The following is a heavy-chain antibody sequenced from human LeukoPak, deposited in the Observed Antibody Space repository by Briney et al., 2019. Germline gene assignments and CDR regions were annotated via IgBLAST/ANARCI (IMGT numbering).Heavy chain of an antibody. D-gene: IGHD2-2*01. J-gene: IGHJ4*02. CDR3: ARGPRYCSSTSCPPYY. Sequence: GSXVXXXCKAXGGTFSSYAISWVRQAPGQGLEWMGGXXXIFGTANYAQKFQGRVTITADESTSSAYMELSSLRSEDTAVYYCARGPRYCSSTSCPPYYWGQGTLVTVSS. V-gene: IGHV1-69*01. CDR1: GGTFSSYA. CDR2: XXXIFGTA.